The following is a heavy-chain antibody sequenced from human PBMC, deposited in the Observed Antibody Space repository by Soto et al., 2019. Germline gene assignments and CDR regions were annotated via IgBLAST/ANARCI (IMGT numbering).Heavy chain of an antibody. D-gene: IGHD2-2*01. CDR3: AKAHFVVVQAATSRFDP. Sequence: GGSLRLSCAASGFTFSSYAMSWVRQAPGKGLEWVSAISGSGGSTYYADSVKGRFTISRDNSKNTLYLQMNSLRAEDTAVYYRAKAHFVVVQAATSRFDPWGQGTLVTVSS. V-gene: IGHV3-23*01. CDR2: ISGSGGST. J-gene: IGHJ5*02. CDR1: GFTFSSYA.